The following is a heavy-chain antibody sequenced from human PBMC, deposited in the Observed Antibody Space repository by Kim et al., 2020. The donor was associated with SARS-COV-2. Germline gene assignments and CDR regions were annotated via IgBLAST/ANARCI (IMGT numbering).Heavy chain of an antibody. D-gene: IGHD5-12*01. Sequence: SETLSLTCTVSSGSISSDAHNWAWIRQPPGKGLEWIGSIHYSGSTSYNPSLERRVTTSIDTCKNQFSLKLTSVTAADTAVYYCVGRAVVGWATKEYSGQGSLGTVSS. CDR3: VGRAVVGWATKEY. CDR2: IHYSGST. V-gene: IGHV4-39*01. J-gene: IGHJ4*02. CDR1: SGSISSDAHN.